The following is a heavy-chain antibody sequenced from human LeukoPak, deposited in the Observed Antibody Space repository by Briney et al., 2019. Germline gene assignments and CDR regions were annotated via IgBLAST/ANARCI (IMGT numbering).Heavy chain of an antibody. Sequence: SVKVSCKASGGTFSSYAISWVRQAPGQGLEWMGGIIPIFGTANYAQKFQGRVTITADESTSTAYMELSSLRSEDTAVYYCARWVGDYGDYVDSNSYYYYGMDVWGQGTTVTVSS. D-gene: IGHD4-17*01. CDR1: GGTFSSYA. V-gene: IGHV1-69*13. CDR2: IIPIFGTA. J-gene: IGHJ6*02. CDR3: ARWVGDYGDYVDSNSYYYYGMDV.